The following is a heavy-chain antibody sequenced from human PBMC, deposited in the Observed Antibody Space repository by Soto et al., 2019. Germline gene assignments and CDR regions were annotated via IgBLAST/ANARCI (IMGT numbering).Heavy chain of an antibody. J-gene: IGHJ4*02. CDR1: GFTFSNAW. D-gene: IGHD2-15*01. CDR2: IKSKTDGGTT. V-gene: IGHV3-15*01. Sequence: EVQLVESGGGLVKPGGSLRLSCAASGFTFSNAWMSWLRQAPRKGLEWVGRIKSKTDGGTTHYAAPVKGRFTISRDDSKSTLYLQMNSLKTEDTAVYYCATDRLLVAAASDYWGQGTLVTVSS. CDR3: ATDRLLVAAASDY.